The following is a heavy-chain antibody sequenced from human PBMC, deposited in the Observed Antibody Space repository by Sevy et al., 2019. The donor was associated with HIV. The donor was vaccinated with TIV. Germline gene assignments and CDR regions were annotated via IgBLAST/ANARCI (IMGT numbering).Heavy chain of an antibody. CDR3: AGENAWGRGYS. J-gene: IGHJ4*02. CDR2: IYYNGHI. V-gene: IGHV4-59*08. D-gene: IGHD1-26*01. Sequence: SETPSLTCTVSGGSITSLYWNWIRQPPGKGLEWIANIYYNGHINYNPFLKSRVTLSLDTSKNQFSLRLSSVTAADTAMYYCAGENAWGRGYSWGQGTLVTVSS. CDR1: GGSITSLY.